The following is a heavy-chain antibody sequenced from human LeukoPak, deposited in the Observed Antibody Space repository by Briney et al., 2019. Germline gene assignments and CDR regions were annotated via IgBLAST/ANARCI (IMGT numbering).Heavy chain of an antibody. V-gene: IGHV3-30-3*01. D-gene: IGHD6-13*01. J-gene: IGHJ4*02. Sequence: GGSLRLSCAASGFTFSSYAMHWVRQAPGKGLEWVAVISYDGSNKYYADSVKGRFTISRDNSKNTLYLQMNSLRAEDTAVYYCARERIAAAGTIHFDYWGQGTLVTVSS. CDR1: GFTFSSYA. CDR2: ISYDGSNK. CDR3: ARERIAAAGTIHFDY.